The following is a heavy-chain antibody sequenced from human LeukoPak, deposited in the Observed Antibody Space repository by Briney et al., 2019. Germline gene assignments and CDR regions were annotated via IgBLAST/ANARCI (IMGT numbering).Heavy chain of an antibody. J-gene: IGHJ4*02. D-gene: IGHD3-9*01. CDR3: ARHVWLQPFDY. Sequence: PSETLSLTCTVSGGSISSGGYYWSWIRQHPGKGLEWIGYIYYSGSTNYNPSLKSRVTISVDTSKNQFSLKLSSVTAADTAVYYCARHVWLQPFDYWGQGTLVTVSS. CDR2: IYYSGST. CDR1: GGSISSGGYY. V-gene: IGHV4-61*08.